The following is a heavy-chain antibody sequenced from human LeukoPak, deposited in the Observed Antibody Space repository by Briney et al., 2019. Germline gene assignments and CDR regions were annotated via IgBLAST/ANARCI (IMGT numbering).Heavy chain of an antibody. CDR3: ARIKYYCSGGSSLRDNGFDP. J-gene: IGHJ5*02. Sequence: ASVKVSCKASGYNFTGYYMHWVRQAPGQGLEWMGWINPNSGGTNYAQKFQGRVTMTRDTSISTAYMELSRLRSDDTAVYYCARIKYYCSGGSSLRDNGFDPWAREPLVTVPS. CDR1: GYNFTGYY. D-gene: IGHD2-15*01. CDR2: INPNSGGT. V-gene: IGHV1-2*02.